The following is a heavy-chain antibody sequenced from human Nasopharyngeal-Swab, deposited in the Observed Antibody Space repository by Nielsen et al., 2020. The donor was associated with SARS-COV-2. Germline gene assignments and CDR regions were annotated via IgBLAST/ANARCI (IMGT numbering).Heavy chain of an antibody. J-gene: IGHJ4*02. CDR2: IYYSGST. Sequence: SETLSLTCTVSGASITTYYWNWIRQPPGKGLEWIGYIYYSGSTYYNPSLKSRVTISVDTSKNQFSLKLSSVTAADTAVYYCARDWELLGFDYWGQGTLVTVSS. D-gene: IGHD1-26*01. V-gene: IGHV4-59*12. CDR1: GASITTYY. CDR3: ARDWELLGFDY.